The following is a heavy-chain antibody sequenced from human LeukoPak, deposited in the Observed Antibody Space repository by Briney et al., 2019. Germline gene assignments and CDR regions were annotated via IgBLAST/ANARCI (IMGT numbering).Heavy chain of an antibody. J-gene: IGHJ6*03. CDR3: ASNSGTYGADYFYYMDV. CDR1: GYTFTNYW. Sequence: GESLKISCKGSGYTFTNYWIGWVRQMPGKGLEWMGIIYPGDSDTTYSPSFQGQVTISADKSTSTAYLQWSSLKASDSALYYCASNSGTYGADYFYYMDVWGKGTPVTISS. V-gene: IGHV5-51*01. CDR2: IYPGDSDT. D-gene: IGHD1-26*01.